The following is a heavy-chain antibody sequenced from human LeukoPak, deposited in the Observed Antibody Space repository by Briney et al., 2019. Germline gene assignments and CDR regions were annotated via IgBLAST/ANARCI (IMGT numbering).Heavy chain of an antibody. D-gene: IGHD3-9*01. V-gene: IGHV4-4*02. CDR1: GDSISSSNW. Sequence: SETLSLTCAVSGDSISSSNWWSWVRQPPGQGLEWIGEIYHSGNTNYNPSLKSRVTMSVDTSKNQFSLKLSSVTAADTAVYYCARDTRDILTGYYVDYFDYWGQGTLVTVSS. CDR3: ARDTRDILTGYYVDYFDY. J-gene: IGHJ4*02. CDR2: IYHSGNT.